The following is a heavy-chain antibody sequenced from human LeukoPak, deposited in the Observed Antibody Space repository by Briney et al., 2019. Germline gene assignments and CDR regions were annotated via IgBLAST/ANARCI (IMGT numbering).Heavy chain of an antibody. Sequence: SVKVSCKASGGTFSSYAISWVRQAPGQGLEWMGGIIPIFGTANYAQKFQGRVTITADESTSTAYMELSSLRSEDTAVYYCATSARTYIGSSLDYWGQGTLVTVSS. CDR1: GGTFSSYA. CDR3: ATSARTYIGSSLDY. CDR2: IIPIFGTA. J-gene: IGHJ4*02. D-gene: IGHD2-15*01. V-gene: IGHV1-69*13.